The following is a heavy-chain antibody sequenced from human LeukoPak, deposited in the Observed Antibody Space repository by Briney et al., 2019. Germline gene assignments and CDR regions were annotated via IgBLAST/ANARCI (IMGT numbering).Heavy chain of an antibody. CDR1: GGSFSGYY. CDR3: ARGNYGDYFRHAFDI. V-gene: IGHV4-34*01. CDR2: INHSGST. D-gene: IGHD4-17*01. Sequence: SETLPLTCAVYGGSFSGYYWSWIRQPPGKGLEWIGEINHSGSTNYNPSLKSRVTISVDTSKNQFSLKLSSVTAADTAVYYCARGNYGDYFRHAFDIWGQGTMVTVSS. J-gene: IGHJ3*02.